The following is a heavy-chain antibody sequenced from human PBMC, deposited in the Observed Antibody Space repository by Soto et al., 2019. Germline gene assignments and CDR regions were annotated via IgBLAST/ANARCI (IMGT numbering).Heavy chain of an antibody. CDR3: GTVGRLGSTGASTYGMDV. J-gene: IGHJ6*02. CDR2: VDSADGET. D-gene: IGHD1-26*01. CDR1: GYTFADYY. Sequence: ASVKVSCKVSGYTFADYYVHWVQQAPGKGLEWMGLVDSADGETIYAEKFQGRVTMTADTSTDTAYMELTSLRSEDAAVYYCGTVGRLGSTGASTYGMDVWGQGTTVTVSS. V-gene: IGHV1-69-2*01.